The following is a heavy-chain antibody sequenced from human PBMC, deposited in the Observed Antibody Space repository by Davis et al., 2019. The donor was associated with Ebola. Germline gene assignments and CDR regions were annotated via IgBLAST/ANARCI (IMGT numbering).Heavy chain of an antibody. Sequence: GESLKISCAASGFTFSSYSMNWVRQAPGKGLEWVSSISISSTYIYYADSVKGRFTISRDNAKNSLYLQMNSLRAEDTAVYYCARDFLTTVTARWGQGTMVTVSS. D-gene: IGHD4-17*01. CDR2: ISISSTYI. CDR1: GFTFSSYS. V-gene: IGHV3-21*01. CDR3: ARDFLTTVTAR. J-gene: IGHJ3*01.